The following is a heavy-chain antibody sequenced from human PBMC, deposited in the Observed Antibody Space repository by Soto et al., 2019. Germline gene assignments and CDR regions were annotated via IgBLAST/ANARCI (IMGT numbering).Heavy chain of an antibody. V-gene: IGHV4-39*01. CDR1: GGSISRSTYY. Sequence: PSETLSLTCTVSGGSISRSTYYWGWIRQPPGKGLEWIGTLYYSGTAYYSPSLKSRVTIFLDTTKNQFSLNLSSVTAADTAVYYCARRLCSRTSCYFHYWGQGTLVTVSS. D-gene: IGHD2-2*01. CDR3: ARRLCSRTSCYFHY. J-gene: IGHJ4*02. CDR2: LYYSGTA.